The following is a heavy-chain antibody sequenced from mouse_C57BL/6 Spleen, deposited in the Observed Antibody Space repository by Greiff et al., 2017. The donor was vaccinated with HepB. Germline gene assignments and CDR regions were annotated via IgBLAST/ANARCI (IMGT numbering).Heavy chain of an antibody. V-gene: IGHV1-5*01. D-gene: IGHD2-4*01. CDR1: GYTFTSYW. Sequence: EVKLVESGTVLARPGASVKMSCKTSGYTFTSYWMHWVKQRPGQGLEWIGAIYPGNSDTSYNQKFKGKAKLTAVTSASTAYMELSSLTNEDSAVYYCTSNYDYDGWFAYWGQGTLVTVSA. J-gene: IGHJ3*01. CDR3: TSNYDYDGWFAY. CDR2: IYPGNSDT.